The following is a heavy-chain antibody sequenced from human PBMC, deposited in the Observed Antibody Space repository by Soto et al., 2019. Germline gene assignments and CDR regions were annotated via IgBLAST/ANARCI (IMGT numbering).Heavy chain of an antibody. D-gene: IGHD2-15*01. J-gene: IGHJ6*03. CDR2: INPSGGST. Sequence: GASVKVSCKASGYTFTSYYMHWVRQAPGQGLEWMGIINPSGGSTSYAQKFQGRVTMTRDTSTSTVYMELSSLRSEDTAVYYCASPAPRGYCSGGSCLRSNWYYCMDVWGKGTTVTVSS. CDR1: GYTFTSYY. CDR3: ASPAPRGYCSGGSCLRSNWYYCMDV. V-gene: IGHV1-46*03.